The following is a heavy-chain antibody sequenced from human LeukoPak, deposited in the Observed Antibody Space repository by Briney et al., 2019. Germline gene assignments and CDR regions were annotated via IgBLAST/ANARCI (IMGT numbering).Heavy chain of an antibody. CDR1: GFTFSRYG. D-gene: IGHD3-10*01. J-gene: IGHJ3*02. V-gene: IGHV3-30*18. CDR2: ISYDGSNK. CDR3: AKTTGGSGKAFDI. Sequence: GGSLRLSCAAFGFTFSRYGMHWVRQAPGKGLEWVAVISYDGSNKYYADSVKGRFTISRDNSKNTLYLQMDSLRAEDTAVYYCAKTTGGSGKAFDIWGQGTMVTVSS.